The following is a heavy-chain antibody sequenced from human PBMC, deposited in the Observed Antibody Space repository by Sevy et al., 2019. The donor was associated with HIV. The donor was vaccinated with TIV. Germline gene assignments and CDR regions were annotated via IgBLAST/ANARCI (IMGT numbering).Heavy chain of an antibody. CDR2: IYPGDSDT. J-gene: IGHJ3*02. CDR3: ARLSASGVYYNPYRGFFDI. D-gene: IGHD3-10*01. CDR1: GYTFMNYW. Sequence: GESLKISCEGSGYTFMNYWIAWVRQMPGKGLEWMGIIYPGDSDTRYSPSFQGQVTISADKSISTAYLQWSSLKASDTAMYYCARLSASGVYYNPYRGFFDIWGQGTMVTVSS. V-gene: IGHV5-51*01.